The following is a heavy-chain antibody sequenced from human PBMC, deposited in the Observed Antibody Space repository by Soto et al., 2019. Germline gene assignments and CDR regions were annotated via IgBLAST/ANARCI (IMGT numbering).Heavy chain of an antibody. CDR1: GYTFTSYY. Sequence: QVQLVQSGAEVKKPGASVKVSCKASGYTFTSYYMHWVRQAPGQGLEWMGIINPSGGSTSYAQKFQGRVTMXXXTXTSTVYMELSSLRSEDTAVYYCARVYPSDTRYGYVGNNWFDPWGQGTLVTVSS. CDR2: INPSGGST. D-gene: IGHD5-18*01. V-gene: IGHV1-46*03. J-gene: IGHJ5*02. CDR3: ARVYPSDTRYGYVGNNWFDP.